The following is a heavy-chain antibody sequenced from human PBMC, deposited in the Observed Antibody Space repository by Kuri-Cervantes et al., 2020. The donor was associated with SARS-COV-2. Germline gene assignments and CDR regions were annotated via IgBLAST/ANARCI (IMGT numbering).Heavy chain of an antibody. V-gene: IGHV4-39*07. CDR3: ARRKPDSSGYKWVYYVDV. Sequence: SETLSLTCTVSGGSISTSSYYWAWIRQPPGKGLEWIGEINHSGSTNYNPSLRSRVTISVDTSKNQFSLKKSSVTAADTAVYYCARRKPDSSGYKWVYYVDVWGKGTTVTVSS. D-gene: IGHD3-22*01. J-gene: IGHJ6*03. CDR1: GGSISTSSYY. CDR2: INHSGST.